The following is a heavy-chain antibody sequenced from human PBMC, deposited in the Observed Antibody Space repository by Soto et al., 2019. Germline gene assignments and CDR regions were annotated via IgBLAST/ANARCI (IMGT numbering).Heavy chain of an antibody. CDR3: AIGGGQIYYKGLDV. CDR2: ISGTGDTK. V-gene: IGHV3-11*01. CDR1: GLFFSDYY. Sequence: PXGSLRLSCAAAGLFFSDYYLSWIRQAPGKALECVAYISGTGDTKYYADSVTGRFTISRDNPKNSLYLQMNSLRPEDAAVYYCAIGGGQIYYKGLDVWGQGSTVTVSS. J-gene: IGHJ6*02. D-gene: IGHD3-10*01.